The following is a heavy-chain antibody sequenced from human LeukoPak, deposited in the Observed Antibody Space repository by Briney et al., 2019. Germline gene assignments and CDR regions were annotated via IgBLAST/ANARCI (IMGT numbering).Heavy chain of an antibody. Sequence: SETLSLTCAVSGGSISSYHWSWIRQPPGKGLEWIGFFYYSGSTNYNPSLKSRVTISVDTSKNQFSLKLSSVTAADTAVYYCARAPYGSATNNYYMDVWGKGTTVTVSS. J-gene: IGHJ6*03. CDR2: FYYSGST. V-gene: IGHV4-59*01. CDR1: GGSISSYH. CDR3: ARAPYGSATNNYYMDV. D-gene: IGHD3-10*01.